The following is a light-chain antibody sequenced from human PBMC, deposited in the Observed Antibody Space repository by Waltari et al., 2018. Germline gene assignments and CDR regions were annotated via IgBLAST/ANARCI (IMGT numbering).Light chain of an antibody. V-gene: IGKV1-39*01. CDR3: QQSYSIPLT. J-gene: IGKJ4*01. CDR1: QSISNY. CDR2: AAS. Sequence: DIQMTQSPSSLSASVGDRVTITCRASQSISNYLNLYQQKPGKAPKLLIYAASSLQSGVPSRFSGSGSGTDFTLTISSLQPEDFATYYCQQSYSIPLTFGGGTKVEIK.